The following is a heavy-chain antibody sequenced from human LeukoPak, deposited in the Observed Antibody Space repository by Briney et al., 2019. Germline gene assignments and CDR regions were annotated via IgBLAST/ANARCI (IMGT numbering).Heavy chain of an antibody. Sequence: SETLSLTCTVSGGSISSYYWSWIRQPAGKGLEWIGRIYTSGSTNYNPSLKSRVTISVDTSKNQFSLKLSSVTAADTAVYYCARGFSDYYDSSGYYFQPRKYYYYYGMDVWGQGTTVTVSS. CDR3: ARGFSDYYDSSGYYFQPRKYYYYYGMDV. J-gene: IGHJ6*02. CDR1: GGSISSYY. D-gene: IGHD3-22*01. CDR2: IYTSGST. V-gene: IGHV4-4*07.